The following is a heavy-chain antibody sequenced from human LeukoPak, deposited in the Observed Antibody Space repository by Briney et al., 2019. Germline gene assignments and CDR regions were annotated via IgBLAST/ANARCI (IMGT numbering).Heavy chain of an antibody. D-gene: IGHD6-6*01. CDR2: IKQDGSEK. CDR3: ARESFAARWD. Sequence: SGGSLRLSCAASGFTFSRYWMSWVRQAPGKGLEWVANIKQDGSEKDYVDSVKGQFTISRDNAKNSLYLQMNSLTAEDTAVYYCARESFAARWDWGQGTLVTVSS. CDR1: GFTFSRYW. V-gene: IGHV3-7*01. J-gene: IGHJ4*02.